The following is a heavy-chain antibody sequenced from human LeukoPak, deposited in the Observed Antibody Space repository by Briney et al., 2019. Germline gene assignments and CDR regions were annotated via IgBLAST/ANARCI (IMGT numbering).Heavy chain of an antibody. CDR3: AGHTYARPFDF. V-gene: IGHV4-59*08. CDR1: GGSISSYY. D-gene: IGHD6-6*01. CDR2: IYYTGDT. J-gene: IGHJ4*02. Sequence: PSETLSLTCTVSGGSISSYYWSWIRQPPGKGLEWIGYIYYTGDTNSNPSLKSRVTISVDTSKNQFSLKVTSVNAADTAVYYCAGHTYARPFDFWGQGTLVTVSS.